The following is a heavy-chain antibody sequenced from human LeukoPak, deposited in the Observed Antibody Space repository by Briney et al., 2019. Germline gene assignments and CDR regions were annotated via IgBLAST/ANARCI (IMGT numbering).Heavy chain of an antibody. CDR1: GGSISSYQ. CDR2: INHSGST. D-gene: IGHD6-19*01. CDR3: ARIGVAGRPFDY. V-gene: IGHV4-34*01. Sequence: SETLSLTCTVSGGSISSYQWSWIRQPPGKGLEWIGEINHSGSTNYNPSLKSRVTISVDTSKNQFSLKLSSVTAADTAVYYCARIGVAGRPFDYWGQGTLVTVSS. J-gene: IGHJ4*02.